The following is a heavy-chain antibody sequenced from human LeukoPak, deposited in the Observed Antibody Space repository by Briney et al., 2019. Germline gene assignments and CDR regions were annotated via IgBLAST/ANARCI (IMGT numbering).Heavy chain of an antibody. CDR2: INHNGST. D-gene: IGHD5-18*01. Sequence: SETLSLTCAVYGGSFSGYYWSWIRQPPGKGLEWIGEINHNGSTNYNPSLKSRDTISVDTSKNQFSLKLSSVTAADTAVYYCARGRKWIQLWSLDYWGQGTLVTVSS. J-gene: IGHJ4*02. CDR3: ARGRKWIQLWSLDY. V-gene: IGHV4-34*01. CDR1: GGSFSGYY.